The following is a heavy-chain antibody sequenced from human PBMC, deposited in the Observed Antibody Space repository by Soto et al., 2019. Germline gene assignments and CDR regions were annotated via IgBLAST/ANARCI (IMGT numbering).Heavy chain of an antibody. CDR3: ARAKSLEYNWFDT. CDR1: GFTFSSYS. Sequence: EVQLVESGGGLVQPGGSLRLSCTASGFTFSSYSINWVRQAPGQGLEWISYISSTSANIYYAESVRGRFTVSRDNAKNSVYLQMNSLRAEDTAVYFCARAKSLEYNWFDTWGQGTPVTVSS. J-gene: IGHJ5*02. V-gene: IGHV3-48*01. CDR2: ISSTSANI.